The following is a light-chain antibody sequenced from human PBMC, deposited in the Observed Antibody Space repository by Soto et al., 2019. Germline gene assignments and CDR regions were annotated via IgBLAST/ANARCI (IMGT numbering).Light chain of an antibody. CDR2: LGS. Sequence: DIVMTQSPLSLPVTPGEPASISCRSSQSLLHGNGYNYLDWYLQKPGQSPKLLIYLGSSRASGVPDRFSGSGSGTDFTLNISSVEAEDVGTYYCIHYLRSPPAFGQGTKVDIK. V-gene: IGKV2-28*01. CDR3: IHYLRSPPA. CDR1: QSLLHGNGYNY. J-gene: IGKJ1*01.